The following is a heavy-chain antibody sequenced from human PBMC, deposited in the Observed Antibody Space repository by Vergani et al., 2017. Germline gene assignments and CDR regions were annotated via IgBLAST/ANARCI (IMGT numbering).Heavy chain of an antibody. CDR2: IIPILGTA. V-gene: IGHV1-69*01. J-gene: IGHJ4*02. D-gene: IGHD2-2*01. CDR1: GGTFSSYA. CDR3: AIHNLGYCSSTSCYAFDY. Sequence: QVQLVQSGAEVKKPGSSVKVSCKASGGTFSSYAISWVRQAPGQGLEWMGGIIPILGTANYAQKFQGRVTITADESTSTAYMELSSLRSEDTAVYYCAIHNLGYCSSTSCYAFDYWGQGTLVTVSS.